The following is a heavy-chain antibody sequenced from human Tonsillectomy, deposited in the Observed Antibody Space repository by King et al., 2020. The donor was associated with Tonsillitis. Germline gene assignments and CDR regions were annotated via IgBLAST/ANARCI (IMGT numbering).Heavy chain of an antibody. CDR3: VRNETAVAGTAFYY. CDR1: GGSISSYY. J-gene: IGHJ4*02. Sequence: QLQESGPGLVKPSETLSLTCTVSGGSISSYYWSWSRQPPGKGLEWVGYIYYSGSTNYNPSLKSRVTISVSTSKKQFSLKLRSVTAADAAVYYCVRNETAVAGTAFYYWGQGTLGTVSS. CDR2: IYYSGST. V-gene: IGHV4-59*08. D-gene: IGHD6-13*01.